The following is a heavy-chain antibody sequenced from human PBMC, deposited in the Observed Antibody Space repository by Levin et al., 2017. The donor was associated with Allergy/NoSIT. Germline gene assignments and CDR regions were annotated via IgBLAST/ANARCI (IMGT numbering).Heavy chain of an antibody. CDR2: IHVDGAT. CDR1: GFPVRSHY. Sequence: SLRLSCAASGFPVRSHYMTWVRQAPGKGLEWVSLIHVDGATTYADSVRGRFTISRDNSRNTLHLQMNSLRVEDTAVYYCACDSSGSTKIWYFDLWGRGTLVTVSS. J-gene: IGHJ2*01. CDR3: ACDSSGSTKIWYFDL. V-gene: IGHV3-53*01. D-gene: IGHD3-22*01.